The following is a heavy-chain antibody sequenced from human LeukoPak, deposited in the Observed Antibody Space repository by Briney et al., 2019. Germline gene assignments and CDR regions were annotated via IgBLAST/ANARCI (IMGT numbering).Heavy chain of an antibody. V-gene: IGHV1-2*02. CDR1: GYTFTGYY. CDR3: ARDRYNWNLPTSLFDP. CDR2: INPNSGGT. Sequence: VASVKVSCKASGYTFTGYYIHWIRQAPGQGLEWMGWINPNSGGTNYAQKFQGRVTMTRDTSISTAYMELSRLRSDDTAVYYCARDRYNWNLPTSLFDPWGQGTLVTVSS. J-gene: IGHJ5*02. D-gene: IGHD1-1*01.